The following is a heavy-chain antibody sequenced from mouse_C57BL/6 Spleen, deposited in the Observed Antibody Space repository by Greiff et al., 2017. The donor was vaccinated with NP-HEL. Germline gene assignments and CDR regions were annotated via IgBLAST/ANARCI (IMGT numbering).Heavy chain of an antibody. CDR3: ARRRSYYSNYGDAMDY. V-gene: IGHV1-82*01. CDR2: IYPGDGDT. CDR1: GYAFSSSW. Sequence: VKLQESGPELVKPGASVKISCKASGYAFSSSWMNWVKQRPGKGLEWIGRIYPGDGDTNYNGKFKGKATLTADKSSSTAYMQLSSLTSEDSAVYFCARRRSYYSNYGDAMDYWGQGTSVTVSS. D-gene: IGHD2-5*01. J-gene: IGHJ4*01.